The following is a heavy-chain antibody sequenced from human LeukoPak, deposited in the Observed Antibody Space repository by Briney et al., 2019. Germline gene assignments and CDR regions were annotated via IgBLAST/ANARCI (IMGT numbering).Heavy chain of an antibody. Sequence: ASVKVSCKASGYTFTGHYMHWVRQAPGQGLEWMGWINPKSGGTKYTQKFQDRVTMTRDTSINTAYMELSRLTSDDTAMYYCARDSDLDDYTRYDHFDSWGQGTLVTVSS. D-gene: IGHD5-24*01. CDR1: GYTFTGHY. J-gene: IGHJ4*02. V-gene: IGHV1-2*02. CDR2: INPKSGGT. CDR3: ARDSDLDDYTRYDHFDS.